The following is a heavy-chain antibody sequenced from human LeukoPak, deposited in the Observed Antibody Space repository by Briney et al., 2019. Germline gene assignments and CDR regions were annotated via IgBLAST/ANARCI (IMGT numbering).Heavy chain of an antibody. CDR1: GGSISSYY. Sequence: SETLSLTCTVSGGSISSYYWSWIRQPPGKGLDWIGYIYYTGNTNYNPSLKSRVTISVDTSKNQFSLKLSSVTAADTAVYYCAASSGSSPNWFDPWGQGTLVTVSS. CDR3: AASSGSSPNWFDP. CDR2: IYYTGNT. D-gene: IGHD1-26*01. V-gene: IGHV4-59*08. J-gene: IGHJ5*02.